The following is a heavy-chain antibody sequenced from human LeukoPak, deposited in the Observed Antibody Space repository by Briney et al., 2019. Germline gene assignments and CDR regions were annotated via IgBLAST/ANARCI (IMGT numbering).Heavy chain of an antibody. CDR2: IIPIFGTA. CDR1: GFTFSSYG. D-gene: IGHD3-22*01. J-gene: IGHJ3*02. Sequence: PGGSLRLSCAASGFTFSSYGMHWVRQAPGKGLEWVAVIIPIFGTANYAQKFKGRVTITADESTSTAYMELSSLRSEDTAVYYCARGDVYYYDSSGYAFDIWGQGTMVTVSS. V-gene: IGHV1-69*01. CDR3: ARGDVYYYDSSGYAFDI.